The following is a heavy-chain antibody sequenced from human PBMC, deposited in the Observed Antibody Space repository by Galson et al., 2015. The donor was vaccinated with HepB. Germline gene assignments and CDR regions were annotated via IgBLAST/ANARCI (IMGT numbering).Heavy chain of an antibody. Sequence: SVKVSCKASGGTFSSYFITWVRQAPGQGLECMGRIIPILTITKYAQKFQGRVTITADKSTSTVYMELSSLRSEDTAVYYCARDTYYGVVIGHDAFDIWGQGTMVTVSS. CDR2: IIPILTIT. V-gene: IGHV1-69*04. J-gene: IGHJ3*02. CDR3: ARDTYYGVVIGHDAFDI. CDR1: GGTFSSYF. D-gene: IGHD3-3*01.